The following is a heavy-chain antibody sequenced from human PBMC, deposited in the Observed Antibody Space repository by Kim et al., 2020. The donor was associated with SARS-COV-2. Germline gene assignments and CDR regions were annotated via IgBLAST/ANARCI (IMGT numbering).Heavy chain of an antibody. Sequence: GGSLRLSCAASEFTYRNYGMHWVRQAPGKGLECVEVISHDGAYQLYADSVKGRFTISRDNSKNTMYLQMDSLRGEDTAVYYCAREVTVTTTSRLDYWGQGTLVTVSS. CDR1: EFTYRNYG. CDR2: ISHDGAYQ. CDR3: AREVTVTTTSRLDY. D-gene: IGHD4-17*01. V-gene: IGHV3-30*05. J-gene: IGHJ4*02.